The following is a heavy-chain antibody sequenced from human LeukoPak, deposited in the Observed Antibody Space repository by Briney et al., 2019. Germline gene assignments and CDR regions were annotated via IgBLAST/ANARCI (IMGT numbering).Heavy chain of an antibody. J-gene: IGHJ4*02. CDR2: INPNSGGT. D-gene: IGHD2-15*01. Sequence: ASVKVSCKASGYTFTGYYMHWVRQAPGQGLEWMGWINPNSGGTNYAQKLQGRVTMTTDTSTSTAYMELRSLRSDDTAVYYCARDFDCSGGSCYSDWGQGTLVTVSS. V-gene: IGHV1-2*02. CDR3: ARDFDCSGGSCYSD. CDR1: GYTFTGYY.